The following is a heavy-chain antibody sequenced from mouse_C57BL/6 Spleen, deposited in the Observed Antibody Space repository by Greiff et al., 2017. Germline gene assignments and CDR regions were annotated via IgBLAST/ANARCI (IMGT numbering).Heavy chain of an antibody. D-gene: IGHD2-2*01. CDR1: GYTFTSST. J-gene: IGHJ4*01. CDR2: INPSSGYT. Sequence: VQLQQSGAELARPGASVKMSCKASGYTFTSSTMHWVKQRPGQGLEWIGYINPSSGYTKYNQKFKDKATLTAAKSSSTAYMQLSSLTSADAAVSYCAPCPPLDVYDLMDYWGQGTSVTVSS. CDR3: APCPPLDVYDLMDY. V-gene: IGHV1-4*01.